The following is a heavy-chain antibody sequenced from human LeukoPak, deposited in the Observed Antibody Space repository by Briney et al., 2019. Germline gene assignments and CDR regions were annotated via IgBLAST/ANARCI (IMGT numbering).Heavy chain of an antibody. V-gene: IGHV3-30*18. J-gene: IGHJ4*02. CDR3: ANIGGYYYDSSGYYQDY. D-gene: IGHD3-22*01. Sequence: GGSLRLSCAASGFTFSSYGMHWVRQAPGKGLEWVAVISYDGSNKYYADSVKGRFTISRDNSKNTPYLQMNSLRAEDTAVYYCANIGGYYYDSSGYYQDYWGQGTLVTVSS. CDR2: ISYDGSNK. CDR1: GFTFSSYG.